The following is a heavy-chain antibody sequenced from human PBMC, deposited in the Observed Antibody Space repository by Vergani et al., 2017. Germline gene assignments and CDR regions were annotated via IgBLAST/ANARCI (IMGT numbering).Heavy chain of an antibody. V-gene: IGHV1-2*02. Sequence: QVQLVQSGAEVKKPGASVKVSCKASGYTFTGYYMHWVRQAPGQGLEWMGWINPNSGVTNYAQKFQGRVTMTRDTSISTAYMELSRLRSDDTAVYYCARGGYYDSSGYATNWGQGTLVTVSS. J-gene: IGHJ4*02. CDR1: GYTFTGYY. D-gene: IGHD3-22*01. CDR3: ARGGYYDSSGYATN. CDR2: INPNSGVT.